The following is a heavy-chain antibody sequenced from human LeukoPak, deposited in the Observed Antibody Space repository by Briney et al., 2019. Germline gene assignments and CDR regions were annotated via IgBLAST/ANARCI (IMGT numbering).Heavy chain of an antibody. D-gene: IGHD3-22*01. Sequence: PGGSLRLSCVASGFTFSSYGMHWVRQAPGKGLDWVAVISYDGNNKYYVDSVKGRFTISRDNSKNTLYLHMNSLRAEDTAVYYCAKGFLSSGYSVAFDSWGQGTLVTVSS. CDR1: GFTFSSYG. CDR2: ISYDGNNK. V-gene: IGHV3-30*18. CDR3: AKGFLSSGYSVAFDS. J-gene: IGHJ4*02.